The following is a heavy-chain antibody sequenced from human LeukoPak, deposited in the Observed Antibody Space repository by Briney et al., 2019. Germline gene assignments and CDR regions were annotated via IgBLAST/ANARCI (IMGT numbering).Heavy chain of an antibody. CDR2: ISSSSSYI. Sequence: GGSLRLSCAASGFTFSSYSVNWVRQAPGKGLEWVSSISSSSSYIYYADSVKGRFTISRDNAKNSLYLQMNSLRAEDTAVYYCGSISGASYGDFWGQGTLVTVSS. J-gene: IGHJ4*02. D-gene: IGHD1-26*01. CDR3: GSISGASYGDF. V-gene: IGHV3-21*01. CDR1: GFTFSSYS.